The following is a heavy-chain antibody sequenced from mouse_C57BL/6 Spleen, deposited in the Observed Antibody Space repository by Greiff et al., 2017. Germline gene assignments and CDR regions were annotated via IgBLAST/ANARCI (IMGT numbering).Heavy chain of an antibody. CDR1: GYTFTDYY. Sequence: VQLQESGPELVKPGASVKISCKASGYTFTDYYINWVKQRPGKGLEWIGWIYPGGGNTKYNEKFKGKATLTVDTSSSTAYMQLSSLTSEDSAVYFFARRGADWDDWYCDVWGTGTTVTVSS. D-gene: IGHD4-1*01. V-gene: IGHV1-84*01. J-gene: IGHJ1*03. CDR2: IYPGGGNT. CDR3: ARRGADWDDWYCDV.